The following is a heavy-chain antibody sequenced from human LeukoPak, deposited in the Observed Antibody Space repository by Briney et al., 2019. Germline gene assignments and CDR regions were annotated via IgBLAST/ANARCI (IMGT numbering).Heavy chain of an antibody. CDR2: IIPIFGTA. CDR3: ARDYYDSSGYYFDY. J-gene: IGHJ4*02. CDR1: GGAFSSYA. V-gene: IGHV1-69*13. Sequence: ASVKVSCKASGGAFSSYAISWVRQAPGQGLEWMGGIIPIFGTANYAQKFQGRVTITADESTSTAYMELSSLRSEDTAVYYCARDYYDSSGYYFDYWGQGTLVTVSS. D-gene: IGHD3-22*01.